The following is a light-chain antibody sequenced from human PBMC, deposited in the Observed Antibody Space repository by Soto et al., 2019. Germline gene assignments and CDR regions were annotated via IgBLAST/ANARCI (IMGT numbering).Light chain of an antibody. CDR1: SSNIAANS. CDR2: DSD. CDR3: GAWENSLTVYV. Sequence: QSALTQPPSVSAAPGQEVTISCSGSSSNIAANSVSWYQHLPGTAPKLLIYDSDRRPSGIPARFSGSKSGTSATLGITGLQTGDEADYYCGAWENSLTVYVFGSGTKVTLL. J-gene: IGLJ1*01. V-gene: IGLV1-51*01.